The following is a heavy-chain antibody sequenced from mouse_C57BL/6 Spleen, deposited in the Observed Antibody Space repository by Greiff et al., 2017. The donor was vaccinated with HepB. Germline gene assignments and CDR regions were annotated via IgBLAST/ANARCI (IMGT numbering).Heavy chain of an antibody. CDR2: IDPEDGET. V-gene: IGHV14-2*01. D-gene: IGHD1-1*01. Sequence: EVQLQQSGAELVKPGASVKLSCTASGFNIKDYYMHWVKQRTEQGLEWIGRIDPEDGETKYAPKFQGKATITADTSSNTAYLQLSSLTAEDTAVDYGAGGGYDGSSGYYFDYWGQGTTLTVSS. J-gene: IGHJ2*01. CDR3: AGGGYDGSSGYYFDY. CDR1: GFNIKDYY.